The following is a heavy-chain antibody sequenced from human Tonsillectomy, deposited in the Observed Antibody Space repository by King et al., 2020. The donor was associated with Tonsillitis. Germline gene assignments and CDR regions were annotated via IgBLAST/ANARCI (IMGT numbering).Heavy chain of an antibody. Sequence: QLVQSGAEVKKPGSSVKVSCKASGGTFSSYAISWVRQAPGQGLEWMGRIIPIIGITNYAEKFQGRVTITADKSTSTAYMELSSLRSEDTAVYYCARQIHHYYGSSDAFDIWGQGTMVTVSS. D-gene: IGHD3-10*01. CDR2: IIPIIGIT. CDR1: GGTFSSYA. J-gene: IGHJ3*02. V-gene: IGHV1-69*04. CDR3: ARQIHHYYGSSDAFDI.